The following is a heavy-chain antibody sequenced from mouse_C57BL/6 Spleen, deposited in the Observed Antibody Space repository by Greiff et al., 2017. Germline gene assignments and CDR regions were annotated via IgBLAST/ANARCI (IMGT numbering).Heavy chain of an antibody. Sequence: VQRVESGAELVRPGASVTLSCKASGYTFTDYEMHWVKQTPVHGLEWIGAIDPETGGTAYNQKFKGKAILTADKSSSTAYMELRSLTSEDSAVYYCHYYGSSYGYFDVWGTGTTVTVSS. D-gene: IGHD1-1*01. CDR1: GYTFTDYE. V-gene: IGHV1-15*01. CDR2: IDPETGGT. J-gene: IGHJ1*03. CDR3: HYYGSSYGYFDV.